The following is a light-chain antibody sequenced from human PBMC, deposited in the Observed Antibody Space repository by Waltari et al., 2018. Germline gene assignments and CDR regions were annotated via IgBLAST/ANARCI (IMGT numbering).Light chain of an antibody. CDR3: CSYAGADTSVL. CDR1: TRDIGAFDF. J-gene: IGLJ2*01. V-gene: IGLV2-11*01. Sequence: QSALTQPRSVSGSPGQSVTIPCTGTTRDIGAFDFVSWYQQYPGQAPKLMIYDVNKRPPGVPDRFSASKSGNTASLTISGLLNEDEADYYCCSYAGADTSVLFGGGTTVTVL. CDR2: DVN.